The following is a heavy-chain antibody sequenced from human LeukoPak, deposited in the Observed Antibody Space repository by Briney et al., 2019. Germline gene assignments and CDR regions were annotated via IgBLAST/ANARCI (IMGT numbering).Heavy chain of an antibody. CDR3: ARDQNQGQLWFFDY. CDR2: FYDFGSS. Sequence: SETLSLTCSVSGGSISSHYWSWIRQAPGKGLEWIGSFYDFGSSNYNPSLRSRVSISVDTSKNQFTLKVTSVTAADTAVYYCARDQNQGQLWFFDYWGQGTLVTVSS. V-gene: IGHV4-59*11. CDR1: GGSISSHY. J-gene: IGHJ4*02. D-gene: IGHD1-1*01.